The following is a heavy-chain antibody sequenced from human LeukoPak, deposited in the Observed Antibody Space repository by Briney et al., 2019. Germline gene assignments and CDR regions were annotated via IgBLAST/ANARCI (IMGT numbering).Heavy chain of an antibody. CDR1: GYTFTSHG. V-gene: IGHV1-18*01. CDR2: ISTYNGNT. CDR3: ARGPYCSGDTCYSQYFDY. Sequence: ASVKVSCKASGYTFTSHGISWVRQAPGQGLEWMGWISTYNGNTNYAQKIQGRVTMTTDTSTSTAYMELRSLRSDDTAVYYCARGPYCSGDTCYSQYFDYWGQGTLVTVSS. D-gene: IGHD2-15*01. J-gene: IGHJ4*02.